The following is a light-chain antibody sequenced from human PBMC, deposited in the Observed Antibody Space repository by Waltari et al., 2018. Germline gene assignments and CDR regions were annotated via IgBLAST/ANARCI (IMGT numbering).Light chain of an antibody. J-gene: IGLJ3*02. V-gene: IGLV2-14*03. Sequence: QSALTQPASVSGSPGQSITISCAGIGTAIATSDFVSWYQHPPDRAPQVIIYDATNPPTGISARFSASKSADTASLTISGLQAEDEGDYYCASQRPDGVVLFGGGTRVTVL. CDR1: GTAIATSDF. CDR2: DAT. CDR3: ASQRPDGVVL.